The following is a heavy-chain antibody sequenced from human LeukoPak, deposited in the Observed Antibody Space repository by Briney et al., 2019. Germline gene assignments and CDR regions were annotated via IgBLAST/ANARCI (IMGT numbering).Heavy chain of an antibody. J-gene: IGHJ5*02. CDR2: IRFDGTVA. Sequence: GGSLRLSCAASGITFRTSAMNWVRQAPGKGLEGLAFIRFDGTVAEYGDSVKGRFTISRDNSQNILFLQMNSLRPEDTAVYYCARSLVVGATYPYHWGQGTLVIVSS. D-gene: IGHD1-26*01. V-gene: IGHV3-30*02. CDR1: GITFRTSA. CDR3: ARSLVVGATYPYH.